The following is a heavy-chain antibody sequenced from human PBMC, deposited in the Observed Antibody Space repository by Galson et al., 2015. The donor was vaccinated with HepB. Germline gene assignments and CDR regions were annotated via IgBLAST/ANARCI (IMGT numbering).Heavy chain of an antibody. V-gene: IGHV3-23*05. D-gene: IGHD3-9*01. Sequence: SLRLSCAASGFTLSNYAMSWVRQAPGKGLEWVSAINYIGDSTYYIVSVKGRFTISRDNSKNILYLQLNSLRAEDTATYYCASHGARDWLGFECWGQGTVVTVSS. J-gene: IGHJ4*02. CDR3: ASHGARDWLGFEC. CDR1: GFTLSNYA. CDR2: INYIGDST.